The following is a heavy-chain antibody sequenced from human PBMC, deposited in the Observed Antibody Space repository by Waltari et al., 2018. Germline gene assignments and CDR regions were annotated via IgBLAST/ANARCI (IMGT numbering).Heavy chain of an antibody. D-gene: IGHD2-15*01. Sequence: QLQLQESGPGLVKPSGTLSLTCTVSGESVSSNNWWSWVRQPPEKGLEWIVQSHRSGRTNYNPSLESRVTISIDTANNQFSLKVTSTTAADTAVYYCARDRGRGLYLESWGQGTLVTVSP. CDR2: SHRSGRT. V-gene: IGHV4-4*02. J-gene: IGHJ4*02. CDR3: ARDRGRGLYLES. CDR1: GESVSSNNW.